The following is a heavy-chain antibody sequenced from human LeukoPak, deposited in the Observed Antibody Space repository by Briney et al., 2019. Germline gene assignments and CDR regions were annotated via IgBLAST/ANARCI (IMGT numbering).Heavy chain of an antibody. CDR3: VRHDGRGGATMGAFDS. CDR1: GGSVSSGSYY. V-gene: IGHV4-61*01. Sequence: SETLSLTCTVSGGSVSSGSYYWSWIRQPPGKGLEWIGYIYYSGSTNYNPSLKSRVTISVDTSKNQFSLKLSSVTAADTAVYYCVRHDGRGGATMGAFDSWGQGSLVTVSS. D-gene: IGHD5-12*01. CDR2: IYYSGST. J-gene: IGHJ5*01.